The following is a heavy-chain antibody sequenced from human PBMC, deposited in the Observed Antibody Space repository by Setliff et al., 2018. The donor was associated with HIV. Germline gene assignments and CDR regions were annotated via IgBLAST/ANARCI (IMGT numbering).Heavy chain of an antibody. CDR2: MNPNSGNT. V-gene: IGHV1-8*02. CDR1: GYTFTNDD. Sequence: ASVKVSCKSSGYTFTNDDINWVRQAAGQGLEWMGGMNPNSGNTGYAQKFQGRVTMTRSTSITTAYMELSSLRSEDTAVYYCARAIPDYGDYYFDYWGQGTLVTSPQ. CDR3: ARAIPDYGDYYFDY. D-gene: IGHD4-17*01. J-gene: IGHJ4*02.